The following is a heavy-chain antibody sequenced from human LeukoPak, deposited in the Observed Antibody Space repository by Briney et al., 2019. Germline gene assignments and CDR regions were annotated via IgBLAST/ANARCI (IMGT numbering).Heavy chain of an antibody. CDR3: ARDLGEGAKRDLDF. CDR1: GYRFTDYG. Sequence: ASVKVSSTPSGYRFTDYGISWVRQAPGQGLQWMGWINTYNGNTEYAQSLQGRATMTIDTATATAYLEVRSLISDDTAVYYCARDLGEGAKRDLDFWGQGTLVTVSS. V-gene: IGHV1-18*01. J-gene: IGHJ4*02. CDR2: INTYNGNT. D-gene: IGHD1-26*01.